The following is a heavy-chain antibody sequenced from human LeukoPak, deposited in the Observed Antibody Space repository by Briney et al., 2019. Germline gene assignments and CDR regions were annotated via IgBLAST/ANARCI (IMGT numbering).Heavy chain of an antibody. J-gene: IGHJ4*02. Sequence: SETLSLTCTVSGGSISSYYWSWIRQPPGKGLEWIGYIYYSGSTNYNPSLKSRVTISVDTSKNQFSLKLSSVTAADTAVYYCATLKSALGYFDYWGQGTLVTVPS. CDR1: GGSISSYY. D-gene: IGHD6-25*01. CDR2: IYYSGST. CDR3: ATLKSALGYFDY. V-gene: IGHV4-59*01.